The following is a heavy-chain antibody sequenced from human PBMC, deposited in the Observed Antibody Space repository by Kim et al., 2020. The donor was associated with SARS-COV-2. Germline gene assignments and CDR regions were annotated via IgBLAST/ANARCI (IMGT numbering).Heavy chain of an antibody. Sequence: GGSLRLSCAASGFTFSSHWMSWVRQAPGKGLEWVANINQDEGEKYYADSVEGRFTISRDNAKNSLYLQMTHLRAEDTAVYYCAKTNPVVVVATADSWGQG. V-gene: IGHV3-7*03. D-gene: IGHD2-2*01. CDR3: AKTNPVVVVATADS. CDR1: GFTFSSHW. CDR2: INQDEGEK. J-gene: IGHJ4*02.